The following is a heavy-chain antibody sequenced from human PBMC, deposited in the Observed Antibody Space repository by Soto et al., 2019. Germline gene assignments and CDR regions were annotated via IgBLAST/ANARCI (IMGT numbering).Heavy chain of an antibody. CDR1: GFTFSNFW. CDR2: INKDGTEK. J-gene: IGHJ4*02. V-gene: IGHV3-7*03. CDR3: ARDGSNWNDFDY. Sequence: VQVMESGGGLVQPGGSLRLSCAASGFTFSNFWMTWVRQAPGKGLEWVANINKDGTEKNYVDSVKGRFTISRDNANNSLYLQMNSLRVEDTAVYYCARDGSNWNDFDYWGQGTLVTVSS. D-gene: IGHD1-20*01.